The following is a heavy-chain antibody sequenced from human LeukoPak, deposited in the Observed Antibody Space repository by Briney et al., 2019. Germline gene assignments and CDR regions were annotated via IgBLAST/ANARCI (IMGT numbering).Heavy chain of an antibody. J-gene: IGHJ4*02. CDR2: INPNSGGT. V-gene: IGHV1-2*02. D-gene: IGHD6-13*01. CDR1: GYTFTGYY. Sequence: ASVKVSCKASGYTFTGYYMHWVRQAPGHGLEWMGWINPNSGGTNYAQKFQGRVTMTRDTSISTAYMELSRLRSDDTAVYYCARVIAAAAHFDYWGQGTLVTVSS. CDR3: ARVIAAAAHFDY.